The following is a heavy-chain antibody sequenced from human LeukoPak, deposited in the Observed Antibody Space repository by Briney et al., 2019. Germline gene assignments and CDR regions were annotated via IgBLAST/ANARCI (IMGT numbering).Heavy chain of an antibody. J-gene: IGHJ4*02. CDR3: ATEVVVPAAISY. CDR2: FYHSGST. CDR1: GYSLSNGYY. V-gene: IGHV4-38-2*02. Sequence: SETLSLTCAVSGYSLSNGYYWGWLRQPPGKALEWIGSFYHSGSTYYNPSLKGRVTISVDTSKNHFSRKLSSVTAADTAVYYCATEVVVPAAISYWGQGTLVTVSS. D-gene: IGHD2-2*01.